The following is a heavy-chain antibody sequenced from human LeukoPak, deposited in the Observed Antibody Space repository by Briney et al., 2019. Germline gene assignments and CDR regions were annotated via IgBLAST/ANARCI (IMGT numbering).Heavy chain of an antibody. CDR3: ARAWIAVATGGFDY. J-gene: IGHJ4*02. V-gene: IGHV3-30-3*01. D-gene: IGHD6-19*01. CDR1: GFTFSSYA. Sequence: GGSLRLSCAASGFTFSSYAMHWVRQAPGKGLEWVAVISYDGSNKYYADSVKGRFTISRDNSKNTLYLQMNSLRAEDTAVYYCARAWIAVATGGFDYWGQGTLVTVSS. CDR2: ISYDGSNK.